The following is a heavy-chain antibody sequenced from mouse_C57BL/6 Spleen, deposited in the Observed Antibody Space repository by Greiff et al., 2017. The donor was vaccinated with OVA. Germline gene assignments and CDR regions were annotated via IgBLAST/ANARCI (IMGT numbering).Heavy chain of an antibody. CDR2: IDPNSGGT. CDR1: GYTFTSYW. CDR3: AVTTVVAYYYAMDY. V-gene: IGHV1-72*01. J-gene: IGHJ4*01. Sequence: VQLQQPGAELVKPGASVKLSCKASGYTFTSYWMHWVKQRPGRGLEWIGRIDPNSGGTKYTEKFKSKATLTVDKPSSTAYMQLSSLTSEDSAVYYCAVTTVVAYYYAMDYWGQGTSVTVSS. D-gene: IGHD1-1*01.